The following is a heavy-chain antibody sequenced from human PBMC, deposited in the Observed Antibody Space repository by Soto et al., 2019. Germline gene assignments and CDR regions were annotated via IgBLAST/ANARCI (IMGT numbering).Heavy chain of an antibody. Sequence: TSETLSLTCTVSGGSISSSSYYWGWIRQPPGKGLEWIGSIYYSGSTYYNPSLKSRVTISVDTSKNQFSLKLSSVTAADTAVYYCARHMHDRGILWFGELPSGGGWFDPWGQGTLVTVSS. CDR2: IYYSGST. V-gene: IGHV4-39*01. CDR1: GGSISSSSYY. D-gene: IGHD3-10*01. J-gene: IGHJ5*02. CDR3: ARHMHDRGILWFGELPSGGGWFDP.